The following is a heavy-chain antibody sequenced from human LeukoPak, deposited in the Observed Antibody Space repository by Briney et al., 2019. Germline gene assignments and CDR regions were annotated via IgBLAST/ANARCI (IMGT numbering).Heavy chain of an antibody. D-gene: IGHD2-8*01. Sequence: ASVKVSCKASGYTFTGYYMHWVRQAPGQGLEWMGWINPNSGGTNYAQKFQGRVTMTRDTSISTAYTELSRLRSDDTAVYYCARDRSGYCTNGVCSSHPYYYYYYMDVWGKGTTVTVSS. V-gene: IGHV1-2*02. CDR3: ARDRSGYCTNGVCSSHPYYYYYYMDV. J-gene: IGHJ6*03. CDR1: GYTFTGYY. CDR2: INPNSGGT.